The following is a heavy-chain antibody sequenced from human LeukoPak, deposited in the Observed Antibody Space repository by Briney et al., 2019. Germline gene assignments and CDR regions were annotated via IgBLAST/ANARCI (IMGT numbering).Heavy chain of an antibody. Sequence: GGSLRLSCAASGFTFSSYEMNWVRQAPGKGLEWVSYISSSGSTIYYADSVKGRFTISRDNAKNSLYLQMNSLRAEDTAVYYCARDSHYSSGWISDFFDYWGQGTLLTVSS. CDR3: ARDSHYSSGWISDFFDY. J-gene: IGHJ4*02. D-gene: IGHD6-19*01. CDR1: GFTFSSYE. V-gene: IGHV3-48*03. CDR2: ISSSGSTI.